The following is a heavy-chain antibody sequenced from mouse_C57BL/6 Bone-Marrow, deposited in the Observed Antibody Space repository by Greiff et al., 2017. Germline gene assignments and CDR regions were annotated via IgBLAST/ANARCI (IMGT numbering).Heavy chain of an antibody. V-gene: IGHV14-4*01. CDR1: GFNIKDDY. CDR3: LYSNFFAY. CDR2: IDPENGDT. J-gene: IGHJ3*01. D-gene: IGHD2-5*01. Sequence: VQLKQSGAELVRPGASVTLSCTASGFNIKDDYMHWVKQRPEQGLEWIGWIDPENGDTEYASKFQGKATITADTSSNTAYLQLSSLTSEDTAVYYCLYSNFFAYWGQGTLVTVSA.